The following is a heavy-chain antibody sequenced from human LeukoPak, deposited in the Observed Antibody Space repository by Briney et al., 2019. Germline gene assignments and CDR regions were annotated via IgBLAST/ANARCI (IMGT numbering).Heavy chain of an antibody. D-gene: IGHD6-13*01. V-gene: IGHV4-4*07. CDR3: ARVAQGRSSWYYFDY. J-gene: IGHJ4*02. Sequence: PSETLSLTCTVSGGSISSYYWSWIRQPAGKGLEWIGRIYTSGSTNYNPSLKSRVTISVDKSKNQFSLKLSSVTAADTAVYYCARVAQGRSSWYYFDYGGQGTLVTVSS. CDR1: GGSISSYY. CDR2: IYTSGST.